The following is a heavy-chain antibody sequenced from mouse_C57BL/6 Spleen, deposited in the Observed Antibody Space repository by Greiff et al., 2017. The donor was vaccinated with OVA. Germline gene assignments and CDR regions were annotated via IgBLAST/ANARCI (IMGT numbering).Heavy chain of an antibody. CDR3: ARDQAYNWYFDV. V-gene: IGHV5-16*01. CDR1: GFTFSDYY. CDR2: INYDGSST. J-gene: IGHJ1*03. Sequence: EVQVVESEGGLVQPGSSMKLSCTASGFTFSDYYMAWVRQVPEKGLEWVANINYDGSSTYYLDSLKSRFIISRDNAKNILYLQMSSLKSEDTATYYCARDQAYNWYFDVWGTGTTVTVSS.